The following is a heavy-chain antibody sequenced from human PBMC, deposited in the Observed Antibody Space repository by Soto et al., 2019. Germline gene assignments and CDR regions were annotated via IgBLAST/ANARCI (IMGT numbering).Heavy chain of an antibody. V-gene: IGHV3-23*01. CDR2: ISGSGGST. Sequence: EVQLLESGGGLVQPGGSLRLSCVASGFTFSSYAMTWVRQAPGKGLEWVSAISGSGGSTYYADSLKGRFTISRDSSKNTLYLQMNSLRAEDTAVYYCARLDTAVPRDYFDYWGQGTLVTVSS. CDR1: GFTFSSYA. J-gene: IGHJ4*02. D-gene: IGHD5-18*01. CDR3: ARLDTAVPRDYFDY.